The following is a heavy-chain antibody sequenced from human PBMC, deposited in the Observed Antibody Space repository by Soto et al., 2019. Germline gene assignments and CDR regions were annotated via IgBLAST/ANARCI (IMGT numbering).Heavy chain of an antibody. CDR2: IYYSGST. Sequence: QVQLQESGPGLVKPSQTLSLTCTVSGGSISSGGYYWTWIRQHPERGLECIGYIYYSGSTFYNPSLKSRVTISVDTSKNQFSLKLSSVTAADTAVYYCARDGSYRGWVDPWGQGTLVTVSS. D-gene: IGHD1-26*01. CDR3: ARDGSYRGWVDP. CDR1: GGSISSGGYY. J-gene: IGHJ5*02. V-gene: IGHV4-31*03.